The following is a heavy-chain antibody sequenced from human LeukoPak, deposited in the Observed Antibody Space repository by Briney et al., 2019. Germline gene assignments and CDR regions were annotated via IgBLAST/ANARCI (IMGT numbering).Heavy chain of an antibody. V-gene: IGHV3-72*01. CDR2: SRNKTNSYTT. CDR3: ARDTYDYVWGSFSYFDY. J-gene: IGHJ4*02. CDR1: GFTFSSFG. D-gene: IGHD3-16*01. Sequence: WGSLRLSCWAFGFTFSSFGLDWGRQAPGKGVGGGGRSRNKTNSYTTEYAASVKGRFTISRDDSKNSLYLQMNSLKTEDTAVYYCARDTYDYVWGSFSYFDYWGQGTLVTVSS.